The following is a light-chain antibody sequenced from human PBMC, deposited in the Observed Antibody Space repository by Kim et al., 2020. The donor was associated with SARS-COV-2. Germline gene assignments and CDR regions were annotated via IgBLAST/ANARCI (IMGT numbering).Light chain of an antibody. CDR3: QSYDSSLSGFV. CDR1: SSNIGAGYD. CDR2: GNS. V-gene: IGLV1-40*01. J-gene: IGLJ2*01. Sequence: QSVLTQPPSVSGAPGQRVTISCTGSSSNIGAGYDVHWYQQLPGTAPKLLIYGNSNRPSGVPDRFSGSTSGTSASLAITGLQAEDEADYYCQSYDSSLSGFVFGGGTQLTVL.